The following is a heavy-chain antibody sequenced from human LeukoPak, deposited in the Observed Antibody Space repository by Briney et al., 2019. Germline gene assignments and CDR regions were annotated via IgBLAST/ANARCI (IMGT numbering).Heavy chain of an antibody. V-gene: IGHV3-23*01. CDR2: ISGSGGST. CDR3: ASDPVIGVWFSSAWTPHYFDY. J-gene: IGHJ4*02. D-gene: IGHD6-19*01. CDR1: GFTFSTYA. Sequence: GGSLRLSCAASGFTFSTYAMTWVRQAPGKGLEWVSGISGSGGSTYYADSVKGRFTISRDNSKNTLYLQMNSLRAEDTAVYYCASDPVIGVWFSSAWTPHYFDYWGQGTLVTVSS.